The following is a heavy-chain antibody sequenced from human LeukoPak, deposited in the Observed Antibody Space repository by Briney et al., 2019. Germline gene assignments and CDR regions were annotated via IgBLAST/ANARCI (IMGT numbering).Heavy chain of an antibody. J-gene: IGHJ3*02. CDR1: GGSFSGYY. CDR3: ARENPHTFDI. V-gene: IGHV4-34*01. Sequence: PSETLSLTCAVYGGSFSGYYWSWIRQPPGKGLEWIGEINHSGSTNYNPSLKSRVTISVDTSKNQFSLRLSSVTAADTAVYYCARENPHTFDIWGQGTMVTVSS. CDR2: INHSGST.